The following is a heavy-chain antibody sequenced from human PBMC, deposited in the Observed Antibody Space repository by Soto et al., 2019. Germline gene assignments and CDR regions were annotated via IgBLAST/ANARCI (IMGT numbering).Heavy chain of an antibody. CDR1: GFTFSSYS. CDR3: ARGAAAAYYFDY. V-gene: IGHV3-21*01. Sequence: GGSLRLSCAASGFTFSSYSMNWVRQAPGKGLEWVSSISSSSSYIYYADSVKGRFTISRDNAKNSLYLQMNSLRAEDTAVYYCARGAAAAYYFDYWGQGTLVTVSS. J-gene: IGHJ4*02. CDR2: ISSSSSYI. D-gene: IGHD6-13*01.